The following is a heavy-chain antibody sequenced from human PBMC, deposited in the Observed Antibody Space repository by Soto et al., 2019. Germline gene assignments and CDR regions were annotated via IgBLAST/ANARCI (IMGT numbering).Heavy chain of an antibody. CDR1: GGTFSSYA. D-gene: IGHD2-2*01. CDR3: ARSIVVVPTYYYYYGMDV. Sequence: QVQLVQSGAEVKKPRSSVKVSCKASGGTFSSYAISWVRQAPGQGLEWMGGIIPIFGTANYAQKFQGRVTITADESTSTAYMELSSLRSEDTAVYYCARSIVVVPTYYYYYGMDVWGQGTTVTVSS. CDR2: IIPIFGTA. V-gene: IGHV1-69*01. J-gene: IGHJ6*02.